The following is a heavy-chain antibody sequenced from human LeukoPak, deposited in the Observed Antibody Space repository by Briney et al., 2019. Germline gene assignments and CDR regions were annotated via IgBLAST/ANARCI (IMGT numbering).Heavy chain of an antibody. D-gene: IGHD2-2*01. V-gene: IGHV4-59*06. CDR1: GGSISSYY. CDR3: ARGCSSTRCYLNAFDA. Sequence: PSETLSLTCTVSGGSISSYYWSWIRQPPGKGLEWIGYIYYSGSTYYNPSLKSRVTISIDTSKSQFFLKLRSVTAADTAVYYCARGCSSTRCYLNAFDAWGQGTMVTVSS. J-gene: IGHJ3*01. CDR2: IYYSGST.